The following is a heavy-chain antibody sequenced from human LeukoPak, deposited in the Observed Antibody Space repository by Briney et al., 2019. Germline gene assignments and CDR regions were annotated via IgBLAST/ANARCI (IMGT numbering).Heavy chain of an antibody. D-gene: IGHD4-23*01. CDR3: ARHGDGGPAEYFRH. V-gene: IGHV4-39*01. Sequence: SETLSLTCTVSGGSISSGIYYWAWIRQTPGKGLEWIGSIYYRGNTYYNPSLKSRVTLSVDTSKNQFSLNLSSVTAADTAVYYCARHGDGGPAEYFRHWGQGTLVTVSS. J-gene: IGHJ1*01. CDR1: GGSISSGIYY. CDR2: IYYRGNT.